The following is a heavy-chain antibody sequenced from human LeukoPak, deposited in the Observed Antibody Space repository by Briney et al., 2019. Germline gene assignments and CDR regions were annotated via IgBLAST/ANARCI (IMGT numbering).Heavy chain of an antibody. D-gene: IGHD3-22*01. CDR2: INPNSGGT. CDR3: ARDLFPNYYDSSGYLSGFDY. Sequence: ASVKVSCKASGYTFTGYYMHWVRQAPGQGLEWMGWINPNSGGTNYAQKFQGRVTMTRDTSISTAYMELSRLRSDDTAVYYCARDLFPNYYDSSGYLSGFDYWGQGTLVTVSS. J-gene: IGHJ4*02. CDR1: GYTFTGYY. V-gene: IGHV1-2*02.